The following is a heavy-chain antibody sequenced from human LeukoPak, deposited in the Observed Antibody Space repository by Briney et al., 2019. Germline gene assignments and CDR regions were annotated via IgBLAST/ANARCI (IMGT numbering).Heavy chain of an antibody. V-gene: IGHV4-34*01. CDR3: ARGHCSSTSCYLGY. CDR2: INHSGST. Sequence: SETLSLTCAVYGGSFSGYYWSWIRQPPGKGLEWIGEINHSGSTDYNPSLKSRVTISVDTSKNQFSLKLSSVTAADTAVYYCARGHCSSTSCYLGYWGQGTLVTVSS. J-gene: IGHJ4*02. CDR1: GGSFSGYY. D-gene: IGHD2-2*01.